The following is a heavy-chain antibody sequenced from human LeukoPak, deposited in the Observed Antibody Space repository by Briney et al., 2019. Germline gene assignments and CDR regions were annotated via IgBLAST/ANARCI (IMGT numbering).Heavy chain of an antibody. CDR1: GGSISRSSYY. D-gene: IGHD4-17*01. CDR2: IYYSGST. V-gene: IGHV4-39*07. J-gene: IGHJ4*02. Sequence: SETLSLTCTVSGGSISRSSYYWGWIRQPPGKGLEWIGSIYYSGSTYYNPSLKSRVTISVDTSKNQFSLKMSSVTAADTAVYYCARGSHVTTVTTLDYWGQGTLVTVSS. CDR3: ARGSHVTTVTTLDY.